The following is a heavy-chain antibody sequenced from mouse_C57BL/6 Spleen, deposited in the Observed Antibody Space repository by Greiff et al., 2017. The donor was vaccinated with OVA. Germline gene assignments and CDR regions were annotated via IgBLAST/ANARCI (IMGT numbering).Heavy chain of an antibody. V-gene: IGHV1-55*01. CDR3: AKPLGNYYAMGY. CDR2: IYPGSGST. D-gene: IGHD2-1*01. CDR1: GYTFTSYW. J-gene: IGHJ4*01. Sequence: QVQLKQPGAELVKPGASVKMSCKASGYTFTSYWITWVKQRPGQGLEWIGDIYPGSGSTNYNEKFKSKATLTVDTSSSTAYMQLSSLTSEDSAVYYSAKPLGNYYAMGYWGQGTSVTVAS.